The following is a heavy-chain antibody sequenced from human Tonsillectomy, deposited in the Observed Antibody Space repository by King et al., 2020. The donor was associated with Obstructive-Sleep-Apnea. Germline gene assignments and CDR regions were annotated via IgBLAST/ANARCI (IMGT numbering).Heavy chain of an antibody. CDR2: IRYDGYNE. CDR3: VKDQVTD. Sequence: VQLVQSGGGVVQPGRSLRLSCAASGFTFSTYGMHWVRQAPGKGLEWVAFIRYDGYNEYYADSVKGRFTISRDNSKNTLYLQMNSLRAEDTAIYYCVKDQVTDWGQGTLVTVSS. J-gene: IGHJ4*02. CDR1: GFTFSTYG. V-gene: IGHV3-30*02.